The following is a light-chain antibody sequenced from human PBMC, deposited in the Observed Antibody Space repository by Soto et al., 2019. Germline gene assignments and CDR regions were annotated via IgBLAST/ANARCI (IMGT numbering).Light chain of an antibody. CDR2: EVS. V-gene: IGLV2-8*01. J-gene: IGLJ1*01. CDR3: SSYAGSNNFEV. CDR1: SSDAGGYNS. Sequence: SALTQPPSASVSPGKSVAISCPGTSSDAGGYNSVSWYQQHPGKAPKLMIYEVSKRPSGVPDRVSGSKSGNTASLTVSGLQAEDEADYYCSSYAGSNNFEVFGTGTKVTVL.